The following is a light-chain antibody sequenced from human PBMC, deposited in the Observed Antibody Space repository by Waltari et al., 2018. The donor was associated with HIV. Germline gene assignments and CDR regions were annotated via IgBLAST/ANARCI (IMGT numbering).Light chain of an antibody. CDR2: WAS. J-gene: IGKJ3*01. CDR1: QSVLYSSNNKKY. CDR3: QQYYNTPLT. Sequence: DIVMTQSPASLAVSLGERAPINCQSRQSVLYSSNNKKYLAWYQQKPGQPPKLLIYWASTRESGVPDRFSGSGSGTDFTLTISSLQAEDVAVYYCQQYYNTPLTFGPGTKVDIK. V-gene: IGKV4-1*01.